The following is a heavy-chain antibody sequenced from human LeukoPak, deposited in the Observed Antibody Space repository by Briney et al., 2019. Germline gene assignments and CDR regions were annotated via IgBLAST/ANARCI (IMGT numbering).Heavy chain of an antibody. J-gene: IGHJ6*02. Sequence: ASVKVSCKASGYTFTSYDINWVRQATGQGLEWMGWMNPNSGNTGYAQKFQGRVTMTRNTSISTAYMELSSLRSEDTAVYYCARGSFTYYYDSSGYSRYYGMDVWGQGTTVTVSS. CDR3: ARGSFTYYYDSSGYSRYYGMDV. D-gene: IGHD3-22*01. CDR1: GYTFTSYD. V-gene: IGHV1-8*01. CDR2: MNPNSGNT.